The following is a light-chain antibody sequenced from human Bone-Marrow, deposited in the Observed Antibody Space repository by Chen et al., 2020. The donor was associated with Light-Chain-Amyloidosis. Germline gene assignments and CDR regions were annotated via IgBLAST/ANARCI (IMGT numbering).Light chain of an antibody. CDR2: EVT. J-gene: IGLJ1*01. Sequence: QSALTQPASVSGSPGQSITISCTGTSSNVGGDNHVSWYQQHPDKAPKLMIYEVTNRPSWVADRFSGSKSDNTASLTISGLKTEDEADYFCSSYTITNTLVFGSGTRVTVL. CDR3: SSYTITNTLV. V-gene: IGLV2-14*01. CDR1: SSNVGGDNH.